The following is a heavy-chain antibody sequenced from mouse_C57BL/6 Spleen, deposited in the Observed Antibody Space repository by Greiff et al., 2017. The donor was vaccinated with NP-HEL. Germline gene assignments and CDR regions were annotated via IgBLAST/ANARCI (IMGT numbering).Heavy chain of an antibody. V-gene: IGHV1-55*01. D-gene: IGHD1-1*01. CDR3: ARGDYYGSTPYAMDY. CDR2: IYPGSGST. J-gene: IGHJ4*01. CDR1: GYTFTSYW. Sequence: QVQLQQPGAELVKPGASVKMSCKASGYTFTSYWITWVKQRPGQGLEWIGDIYPGSGSTNYNEKFKSKATLTVDTSSSTAYMQLSSLTSEDSAVYYGARGDYYGSTPYAMDYWGQGTSVTVSS.